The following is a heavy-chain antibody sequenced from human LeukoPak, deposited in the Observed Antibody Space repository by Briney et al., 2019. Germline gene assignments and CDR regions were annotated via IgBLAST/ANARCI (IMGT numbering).Heavy chain of an antibody. D-gene: IGHD6-13*01. J-gene: IGHJ4*02. CDR3: ARDRSRQQLDF. Sequence: SETLSLTCTVSGGSISSDNYYWNWIRQPPGKGLEWIGYIYYSGSIHYSPSLKSRVTISVDTSKNQFSPKLASVTAADTAVYYCARDRSRQQLDFWGLGTLVTVPS. CDR1: GGSISSDNYY. CDR2: IYYSGSI. V-gene: IGHV4-30-4*01.